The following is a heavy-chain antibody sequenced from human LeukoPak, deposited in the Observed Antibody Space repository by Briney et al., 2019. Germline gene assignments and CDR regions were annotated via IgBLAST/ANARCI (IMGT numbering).Heavy chain of an antibody. CDR3: ARDKDVGATLLDY. CDR1: GFTFSSYG. D-gene: IGHD1-26*01. Sequence: PGGSLRLSCAASGFTFSSYGMHWVRQAPGKGLEWVANIKQDGSEKYYVDSVKGRFTISRDNAKNSLYLQMNSLRAEDTAVYYCARDKDVGATLLDYWGQGTLVTVSS. J-gene: IGHJ4*02. V-gene: IGHV3-7*01. CDR2: IKQDGSEK.